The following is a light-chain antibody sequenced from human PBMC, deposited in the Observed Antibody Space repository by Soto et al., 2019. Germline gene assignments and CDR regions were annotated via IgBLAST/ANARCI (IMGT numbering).Light chain of an antibody. J-gene: IGLJ2*01. V-gene: IGLV1-51*01. CDR2: DNN. Sequence: QSVLTPPPSVSAAPGQKVTISCSGSSSNIGSNYVSWYQQLPGTAPKLLIYDNNKRPSGIPDRFSGSKSGTSATLGITGLQTGDEADYYCGTWDSSLSAGRVFGGGTKLTVL. CDR3: GTWDSSLSAGRV. CDR1: SSNIGSNY.